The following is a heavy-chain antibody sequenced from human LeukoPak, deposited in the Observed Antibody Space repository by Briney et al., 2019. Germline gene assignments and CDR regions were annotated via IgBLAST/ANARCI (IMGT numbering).Heavy chain of an antibody. CDR1: GFTFSSYR. CDR2: ITSTSTYI. Sequence: GSPRLSCAASGFTFSSYRMNWVRQAPGKGLEWVSSITSTSTYIYYADSVKGRFTISRDNAKNSVYLQMNSLRAEDTAVYYCARGRSGVWGQGTLVTVSP. D-gene: IGHD6-19*01. CDR3: ARGRSGV. V-gene: IGHV3-21*01. J-gene: IGHJ4*02.